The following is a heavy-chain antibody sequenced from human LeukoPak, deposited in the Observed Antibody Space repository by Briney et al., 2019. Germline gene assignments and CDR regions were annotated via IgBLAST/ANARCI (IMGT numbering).Heavy chain of an antibody. D-gene: IGHD3-3*01. Sequence: PSETLSLTCTVSGGSVSSYYWSWLRQPPGKGLEWVGYIYYSGSTNYNPSLKSRVTISVDTSKNQFSLTLSSVTAADTAVYYCARAPYDFWSDYPYYFDYWGQGTLVTVSS. CDR1: GGSVSSYY. CDR3: ARAPYDFWSDYPYYFDY. V-gene: IGHV4-59*02. J-gene: IGHJ4*02. CDR2: IYYSGST.